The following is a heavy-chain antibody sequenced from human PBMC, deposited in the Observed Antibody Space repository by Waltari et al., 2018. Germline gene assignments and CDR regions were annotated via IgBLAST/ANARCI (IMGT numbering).Heavy chain of an antibody. CDR1: GLTFSRSW. CDR3: SRRLDA. V-gene: IGHV3-7*01. J-gene: IGHJ6*02. Sequence: EVQLVESGGGVVQPGGSLRLSCAASGLTFSRSWMDWVRQAPGRGLEGVANIKEDGSEKYYVDSVKGRFIISRDNAKNSLYLQMTSLRVEDTAVYYCSRRLDAWGQGTTVTVSS. CDR2: IKEDGSEK.